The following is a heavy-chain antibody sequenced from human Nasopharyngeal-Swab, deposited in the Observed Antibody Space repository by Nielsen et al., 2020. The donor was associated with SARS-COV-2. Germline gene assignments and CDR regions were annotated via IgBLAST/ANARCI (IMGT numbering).Heavy chain of an antibody. J-gene: IGHJ3*02. D-gene: IGHD1-26*01. CDR3: AKVKSGTSYDAFDI. Sequence: GESLKISCTAPGFTFSNFAMTWVRQAPGKGLEWVSSIRVSGDTTYYADSVKGRFTISRDSSKNTLYLQMNSLRAEDTALYYCAKVKSGTSYDAFDIWGQGTMVTVSS. CDR1: GFTFSNFA. V-gene: IGHV3-23*01. CDR2: IRVSGDTT.